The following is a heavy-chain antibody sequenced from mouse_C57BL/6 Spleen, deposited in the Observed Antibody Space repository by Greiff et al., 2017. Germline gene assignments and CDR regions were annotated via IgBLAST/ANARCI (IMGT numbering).Heavy chain of an antibody. CDR3: ARGDYYGSSYLYYYARDD. J-gene: IGHJ4*01. Sequence: QVQLQQSGAELMKPGASVKLSCKATGYTFTGYWIEWVKQRPGHGLEWIGEILPGSGSTNYNEKFKGKATFTADTSSNTAYMQLSSLTTEDSAIYYCARGDYYGSSYLYYYARDDWGQGTSVTVSS. CDR2: ILPGSGST. CDR1: GYTFTGYW. D-gene: IGHD1-1*01. V-gene: IGHV1-9*01.